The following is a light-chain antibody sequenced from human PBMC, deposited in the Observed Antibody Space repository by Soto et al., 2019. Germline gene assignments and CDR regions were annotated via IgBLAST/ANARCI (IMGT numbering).Light chain of an antibody. CDR3: SSYAGSNNYVV. Sequence: QSVLTQPPSASGSPGQSVTISCTGTSSDVGGYNYVSWYQQHPGKAPKLMIYEVSKRPSWVPDRFSGSRSGNTASLTVSGLQAEDEGDYYCSSYAGSNNYVVFGGGTKLTVL. J-gene: IGLJ2*01. V-gene: IGLV2-8*01. CDR1: SSDVGGYNY. CDR2: EVS.